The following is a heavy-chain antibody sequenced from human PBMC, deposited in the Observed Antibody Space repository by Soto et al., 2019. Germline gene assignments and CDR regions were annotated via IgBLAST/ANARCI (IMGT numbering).Heavy chain of an antibody. CDR2: VIPILGIA. Sequence: QVQLVQSGAAVKKPGSSVKVSCKASGGTFSSYIISWVRQAPGQGLEWMGRVIPILGIANYAQKFQGRVTITADKSTSTAYMELRSLRSEDTAVYYCARFPQTAIVGAAYFDYWGQGTLVTVSS. V-gene: IGHV1-69*02. CDR1: GGTFSSYI. J-gene: IGHJ4*02. CDR3: ARFPQTAIVGAAYFDY. D-gene: IGHD1-26*01.